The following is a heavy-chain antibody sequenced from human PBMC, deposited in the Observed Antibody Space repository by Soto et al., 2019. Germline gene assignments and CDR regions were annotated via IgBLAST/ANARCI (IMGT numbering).Heavy chain of an antibody. V-gene: IGHV4-30-2*06. CDR2: ISHLENT. Sequence: QLQLQESGSGMVKTSETLSLTCSVSGASISYGGFSWSWIRQSPGKGLEWIGYISHLENTYLHPSFKSRLTMSIDRTRNQFSLKLSSVTAADMAVYYCGRGGGYDSFDYWGQGVLVTVSS. CDR3: GRGGGYDSFDY. D-gene: IGHD5-12*01. CDR1: GASISYGGFS. J-gene: IGHJ4*02.